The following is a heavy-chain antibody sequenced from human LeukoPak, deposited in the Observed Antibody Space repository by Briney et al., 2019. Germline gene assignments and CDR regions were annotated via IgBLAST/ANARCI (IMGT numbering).Heavy chain of an antibody. Sequence: PGGSLRLSCAASGFTFSTFAMIWVRQPPGKGLEWVGFIRSKAYGGTTEYAASVKGRFTISRDDSKSIAYLQMNSLKTEDTAVYYCTRSMVAAAGYYFDYWGQGTLVTVSS. CDR1: GFTFSTFA. CDR2: IRSKAYGGTT. J-gene: IGHJ4*02. D-gene: IGHD6-13*01. V-gene: IGHV3-49*04. CDR3: TRSMVAAAGYYFDY.